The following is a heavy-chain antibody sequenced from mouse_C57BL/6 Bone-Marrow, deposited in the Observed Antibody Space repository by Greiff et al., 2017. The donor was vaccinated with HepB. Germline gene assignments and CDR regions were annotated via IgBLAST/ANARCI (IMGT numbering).Heavy chain of an antibody. CDR1: GFTFSSYG. CDR2: ISSCGSYT. Sequence: EVQGVESGGDLVKPGGSLKLSCAASGFTFSSYGMSWVRQTPDKRLEWVATISSCGSYTYYPDSVKGRFTISRDNAKNTLYLQMSSLKSEDTAMYYCARLNYSNYEAYWGQGTLVTVSA. J-gene: IGHJ3*01. CDR3: ARLNYSNYEAY. D-gene: IGHD2-5*01. V-gene: IGHV5-6*01.